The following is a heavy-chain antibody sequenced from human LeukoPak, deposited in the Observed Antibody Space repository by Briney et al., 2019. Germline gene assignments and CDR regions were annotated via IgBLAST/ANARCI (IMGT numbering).Heavy chain of an antibody. CDR1: GFTFSDHY. Sequence: PGGSLRLSCGASGFTFSDHYMSWVRQAPGKGLEWLSYISSSSSHTNYADSVKGRFTISRDNAKNTLYLQMNSLRAEDTAVYYCARVSQLWGSSPFDYWGQGTLVTVSS. CDR3: ARVSQLWGSSPFDY. CDR2: ISSSSSHT. J-gene: IGHJ4*02. V-gene: IGHV3-11*06. D-gene: IGHD2-2*01.